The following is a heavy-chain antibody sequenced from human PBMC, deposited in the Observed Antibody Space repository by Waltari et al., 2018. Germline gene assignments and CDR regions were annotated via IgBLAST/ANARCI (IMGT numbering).Heavy chain of an antibody. D-gene: IGHD5-12*01. CDR1: GFWFWSYR. V-gene: IGHV3-48*02. Sequence: EVQLVESGGDLAQPGGSLRLSCAASGFWFWSYRIHWVRQAPGEVLEWLSDINSTTRNIYYADSVKGRFTISRDNAENSVYLQMNSLRDEDTAVYYCARVGDSGYVSDYWGQGTLVTVSS. J-gene: IGHJ4*02. CDR3: ARVGDSGYVSDY. CDR2: INSTTRNI.